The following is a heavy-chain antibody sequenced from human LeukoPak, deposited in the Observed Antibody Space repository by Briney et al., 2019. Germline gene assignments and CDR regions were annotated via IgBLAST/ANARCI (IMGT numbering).Heavy chain of an antibody. V-gene: IGHV4-39*01. CDR3: ARLGRRHLQKIDY. J-gene: IGHJ4*02. D-gene: IGHD4-11*01. Sequence: SETLSLTCTVSGGSISSSSYYWGWIRQPPGKGLEWIGSIYYSGSTYYNPSLKSRVTISVDTSKNQFSLKLSSVTAADTAVYYCARLGRRHLQKIDYWGQGTLVTVSS. CDR1: GGSISSSSYY. CDR2: IYYSGST.